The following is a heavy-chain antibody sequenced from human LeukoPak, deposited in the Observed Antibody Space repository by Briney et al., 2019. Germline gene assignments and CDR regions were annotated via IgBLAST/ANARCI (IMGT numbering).Heavy chain of an antibody. D-gene: IGHD3-3*01. CDR3: ARGATIFGVVITADWIPIESDYYGMDV. CDR1: GYTFTSYD. CDR2: MNPNSGNT. J-gene: IGHJ6*02. V-gene: IGHV1-8*01. Sequence: ASVKVSCKASGYTFTSYDINWVRQATGQGLEWMGWMNPNSGNTGYAQKFQGRVTMTRNTSISTAYMELNSLRAEDTAVYYCARGATIFGVVITADWIPIESDYYGMDVWGQGTTVTVSS.